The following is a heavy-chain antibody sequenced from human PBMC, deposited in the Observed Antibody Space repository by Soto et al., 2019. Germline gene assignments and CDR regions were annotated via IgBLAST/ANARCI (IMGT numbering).Heavy chain of an antibody. D-gene: IGHD4-17*01. V-gene: IGHV1-18*01. CDR1: GYAFTNYG. CDR2: ISGYNGNT. Sequence: QVQLVQSGAEVKKPGASVTVSCKASGYAFTNYGITWVRQAPGQGLEWMGWISGYNGNTNYAQKLQGRVTMTKDTSTSTAYMELRSLRSDDTAVYYCARGPMTTVSSPDFYWGQGTLLTVSS. J-gene: IGHJ4*02. CDR3: ARGPMTTVSSPDFY.